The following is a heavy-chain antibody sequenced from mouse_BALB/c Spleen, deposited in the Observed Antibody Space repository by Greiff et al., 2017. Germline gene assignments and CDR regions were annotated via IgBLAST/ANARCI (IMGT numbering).Heavy chain of an antibody. J-gene: IGHJ1*01. CDR1: GFTFSDYY. CDR3: AREGGYYGYWYFDV. V-gene: IGHV5-4*02. D-gene: IGHD1-1*01. CDR2: ISDGGSYT. Sequence: EVQLQESGGGLVKPGGSLKLSCAASGFTFSDYYMYWVRQTPEKRLEWVATISDGGSYTYYPDSVKGRFTISRDNAKNNLYLQMSSLKSEDTAMYYCAREGGYYGYWYFDVWGAGTTVTVSS.